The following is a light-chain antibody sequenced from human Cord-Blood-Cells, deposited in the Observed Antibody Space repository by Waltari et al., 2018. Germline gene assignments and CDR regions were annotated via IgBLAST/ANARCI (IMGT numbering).Light chain of an antibody. CDR2: DVS. J-gene: IGLJ1*01. CDR1: SSDGGGSYF. CDR3: CSYAGSYTSYV. V-gene: IGLV2-11*02. Sequence: QSALTQPRPVSGSPGQSVTISCTGTSSDGGGSYFVSWYQQHPGKAPKLMIYDVSKRPSGVPDRFSGSKSGNTASLTISGLQAEDEADYYCCSYAGSYTSYVFGTGTKVTVL.